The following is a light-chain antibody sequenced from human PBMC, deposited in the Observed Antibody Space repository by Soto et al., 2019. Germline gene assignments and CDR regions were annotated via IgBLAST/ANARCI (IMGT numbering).Light chain of an antibody. CDR1: QSISSW. CDR2: KSS. V-gene: IGKV1-5*03. J-gene: IGKJ1*01. Sequence: DIQMTQSPSTLSASVGDRVTITCRASQSISSWLAWYQQKPGKAPKLLIYKSSSLQSGVPSRFSGSGSGKELTLTISRLQPDDFATYYCQQYDSYSRTFGQGNKVDIK. CDR3: QQYDSYSRT.